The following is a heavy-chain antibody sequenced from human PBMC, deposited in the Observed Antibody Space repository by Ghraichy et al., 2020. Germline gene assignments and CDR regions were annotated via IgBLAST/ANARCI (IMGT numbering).Heavy chain of an antibody. J-gene: IGHJ4*02. CDR1: GGSISSYY. Sequence: SETLSLTCIGSGGSISSYYWSWIRQPPGKGLEWIGYIYYSGSTNYNPSLKSRVTISVDTSKNQFSLNLSSVTAADTAMYYCAKVRREGAHHYFDYWGRGTVVTVSS. CDR3: AKVRREGAHHYFDY. CDR2: IYYSGST. V-gene: IGHV4-59*01.